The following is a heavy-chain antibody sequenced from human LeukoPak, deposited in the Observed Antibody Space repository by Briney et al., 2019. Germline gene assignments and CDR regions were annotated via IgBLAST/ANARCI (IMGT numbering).Heavy chain of an antibody. CDR2: INPNSGGT. D-gene: IGHD3-10*01. V-gene: IGHV1-2*02. CDR3: ARNYYGSGSYDLGFDY. CDR1: GYTFTGYY. J-gene: IGHJ4*02. Sequence: GASVTVSCKASGYTFTGYYMHWVRQAPGQGLEWMGWINPNSGGTNYAQKFQGRVTMTRDTSISTAYMELSRLRSDDTAVYYCARNYYGSGSYDLGFDYWGQGTLVTVSS.